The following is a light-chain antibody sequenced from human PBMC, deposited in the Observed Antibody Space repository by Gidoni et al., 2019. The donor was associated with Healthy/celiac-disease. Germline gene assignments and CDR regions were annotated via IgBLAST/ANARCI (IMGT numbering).Light chain of an antibody. Sequence: DIQITQSPSSLSASVGDRVTITCRASQRISSYLHWYQQKPGKAPKLLIYASSSLQSGVPSRFSGSGSGTDFTLTISSLQPEDFATYYCQQSYSTPITFGQGTRLEIK. J-gene: IGKJ5*01. CDR3: QQSYSTPIT. CDR2: ASS. CDR1: QRISSY. V-gene: IGKV1-39*01.